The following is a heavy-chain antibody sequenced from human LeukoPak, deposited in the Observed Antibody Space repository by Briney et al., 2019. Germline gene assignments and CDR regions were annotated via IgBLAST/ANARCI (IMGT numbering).Heavy chain of an antibody. CDR3: ARDPSRSYYYDSSGYSLDY. J-gene: IGHJ4*02. D-gene: IGHD3-22*01. CDR1: GFTFSSYW. Sequence: GGSLRLSCAASGFTFSSYWMHWVRQALGKGLVWVSRINSDGSSTSYADSVKGRFTISRDNAKNTLYLQMNSLRAEDTAVYYCARDPSRSYYYDSSGYSLDYWGQGTLVTVSS. V-gene: IGHV3-74*01. CDR2: INSDGSST.